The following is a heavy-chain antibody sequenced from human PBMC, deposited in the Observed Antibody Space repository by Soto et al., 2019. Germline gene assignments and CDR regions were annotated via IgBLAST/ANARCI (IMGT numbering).Heavy chain of an antibody. CDR1: GFTFSSYS. Sequence: GGSLRLSCAASGFTFSSYSMNWVRQAPGKGLEWVSYISSSSSTIYYADSVKGRFTISRDNAKNSLYLQMNSLRAEDTAVYYCVMSSGIAAAGATRFDYWGQGTLVTVSS. CDR3: VMSSGIAAAGATRFDY. V-gene: IGHV3-48*01. D-gene: IGHD6-13*01. CDR2: ISSSSSTI. J-gene: IGHJ4*02.